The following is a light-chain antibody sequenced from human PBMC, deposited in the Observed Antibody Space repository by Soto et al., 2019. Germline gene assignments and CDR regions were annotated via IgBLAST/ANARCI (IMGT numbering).Light chain of an antibody. CDR3: CSYAGSYTFHV. CDR1: SSDAGGYNY. Sequence: QSVLTQPRSVSGSPGQSVTISCTGTSSDAGGYNYVSWYQQHPGKAPKLMIYDVSKRPSGVPDRFSGSKSGNTASLTISGLQAEDEADYYCCSYAGSYTFHVFGTGTKVTVL. CDR2: DVS. V-gene: IGLV2-11*01. J-gene: IGLJ1*01.